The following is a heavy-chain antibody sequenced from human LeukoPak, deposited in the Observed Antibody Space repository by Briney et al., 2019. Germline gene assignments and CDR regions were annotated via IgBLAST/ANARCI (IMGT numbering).Heavy chain of an antibody. CDR3: ATGDSSGYYPYYFDQ. D-gene: IGHD3-22*01. CDR2: ISGYNGDR. Sequence: ASVKVSCKASGYSYTHYGIAWVRQAPGQGLKWMGWISGYNGDRNFAPKVQGRVTMTTDTSANIAYMELRSLRSEDTAVYYCATGDSSGYYPYYFDQWGQGTLVAVSS. J-gene: IGHJ4*02. V-gene: IGHV1-18*01. CDR1: GYSYTHYG.